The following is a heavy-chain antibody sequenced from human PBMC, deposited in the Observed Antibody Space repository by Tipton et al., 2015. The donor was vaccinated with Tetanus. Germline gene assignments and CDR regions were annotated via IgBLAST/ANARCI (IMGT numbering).Heavy chain of an antibody. CDR2: ISDSGST. J-gene: IGHJ4*02. CDR1: GGSVTSDNHY. V-gene: IGHV4-61*01. Sequence: TLSLTCTVSGGSVTSDNHYWNWIRQPPGKGLEWLAYISDSGSTSSNYFLKSRITVSRDTSKNQFSLRLTSVTAADTAVYYCARANYEYPKKGPFDSWGQGSLVIVSS. D-gene: IGHD3-3*01. CDR3: ARANYEYPKKGPFDS.